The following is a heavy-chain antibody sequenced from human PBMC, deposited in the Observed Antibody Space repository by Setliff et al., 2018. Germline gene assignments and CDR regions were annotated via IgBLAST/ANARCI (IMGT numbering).Heavy chain of an antibody. CDR2: IYTSGST. CDR1: GGSISSSSYY. CDR3: ASSGSGSYYNLDY. D-gene: IGHD3-10*01. V-gene: IGHV4-61*02. J-gene: IGHJ4*02. Sequence: PSETLSLTCTVSGGSISSSSYYWGWIRQPPGKGLEWIGRIYTSGSTNYNPSLKSRVTISVDTSKNQFFLKLSSVTAADTAVYYCASSGSGSYYNLDYWGQGTLVTVSS.